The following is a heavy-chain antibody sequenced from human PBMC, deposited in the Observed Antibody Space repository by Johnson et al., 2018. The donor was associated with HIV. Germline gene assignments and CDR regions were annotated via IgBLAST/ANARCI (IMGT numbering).Heavy chain of an antibody. J-gene: IGHJ3*02. Sequence: QMLLVESGGGVVQPGRSLRLSCAASGFTFSSYGMHWVRQAPGKGLEWVSVIYSGGSTYYADSVKGRFTISRDNSKNSLYVQMNSLRAEDTAVYYCAKDSSVLLCFDIWGQGTMVTVSS. V-gene: IGHV3-NL1*01. CDR1: GFTFSSYG. D-gene: IGHD3-10*01. CDR3: AKDSSVLLCFDI. CDR2: IYSGGST.